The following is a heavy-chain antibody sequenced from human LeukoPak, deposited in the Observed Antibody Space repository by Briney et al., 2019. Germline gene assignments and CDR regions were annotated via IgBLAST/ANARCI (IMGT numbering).Heavy chain of an antibody. CDR3: ARDPLRYLRVGHYEY. Sequence: GGSLRLSCAASGFTFSTPAMNWVRQVPGKGLEWVSSIDYDSSHIYYAASVRGRFTISRDNARNSVYLQMNSLRVEDTAMYYCARDPLRYLRVGHYEYWGQGTLVAVSS. CDR2: IDYDSSHI. CDR1: GFTFSTPA. V-gene: IGHV3-21*01. D-gene: IGHD3-9*01. J-gene: IGHJ4*02.